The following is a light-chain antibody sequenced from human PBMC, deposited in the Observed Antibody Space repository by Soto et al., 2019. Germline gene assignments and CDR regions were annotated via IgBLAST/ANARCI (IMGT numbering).Light chain of an antibody. J-gene: IGLJ1*01. CDR3: QSYDSXLSGYV. CDR2: GNS. CDR1: SSNIGAGYD. Sequence: QSVLTQPPSVSGAPGQRVTISCTGSSSNIGAGYDVHWYQQLPGTAPKLLIYGNSNRPSGVPDRFSGSKSGTSASLAITGLQADDEADYYCQSYDSXLSGYVFGTGTRSPS. V-gene: IGLV1-40*01.